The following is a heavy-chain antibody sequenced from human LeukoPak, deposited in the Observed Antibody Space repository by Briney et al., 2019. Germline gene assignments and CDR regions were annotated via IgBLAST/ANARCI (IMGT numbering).Heavy chain of an antibody. CDR1: GFAFNTYA. CDR2: IRHDWNHK. CDR3: SRDFFGSGSYPVF. V-gene: IGHV3-33*01. D-gene: IGHD3-10*01. J-gene: IGHJ4*02. Sequence: GRALRLSCAACGFAFNTYAMHWLRQALGRELAWVELIRHDWNHKFYPNSVRGQFTISRDNAKNTVSRQMSNLRPEDTAVDYCSRDFFGSGSYPVFWGQGTLVTVSS.